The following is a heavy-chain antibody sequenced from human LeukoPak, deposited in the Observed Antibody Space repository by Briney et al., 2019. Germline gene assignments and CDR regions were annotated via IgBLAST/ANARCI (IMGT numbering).Heavy chain of an antibody. V-gene: IGHV1-18*01. J-gene: IGHJ4*02. CDR3: ARVRNRSDYFDY. Sequence: GASVKVSCKASGYTFTSYDINWVRQAPGQGLEWMGWISAYNGNTNYAQKLQGRVIMTTDTSTSTAYMELRSLRSDDTAVYYCARVRNRSDYFDYWGQGTLVTVSS. D-gene: IGHD1-26*01. CDR1: GYTFTSYD. CDR2: ISAYNGNT.